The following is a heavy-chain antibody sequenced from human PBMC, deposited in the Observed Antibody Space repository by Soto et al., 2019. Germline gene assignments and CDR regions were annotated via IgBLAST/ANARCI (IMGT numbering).Heavy chain of an antibody. CDR1: GGSISSINNHFSNHY. D-gene: IGHD3-10*01. J-gene: IGHJ6*02. CDR2: ISNIGFT. CDR3: TTQGFGGLHGLVDV. Sequence: SETLSLTCTVSGGSISSINNHFSNHYCSWIRLSPGKGLEWIGYISNIGFTRYNPSLKSRVSISVDTSKNQFSLKLTSVTAADTAVYYCTTQGFGGLHGLVDVRAQGTTVTVSS. V-gene: IGHV4-59*08.